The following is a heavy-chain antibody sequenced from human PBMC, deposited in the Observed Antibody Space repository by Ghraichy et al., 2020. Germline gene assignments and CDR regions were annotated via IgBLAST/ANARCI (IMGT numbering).Heavy chain of an antibody. D-gene: IGHD4-17*01. J-gene: IGHJ4*02. Sequence: GGSLRLSCAASGFTFSSYSMNWVRQAPGKGLEWVSSISSSSSYIYYADSVKGRFTISRDNAKNSLYLQMNSLRAEDTAVYYCARTNHPVTTIDYWGQGTLVTVSS. CDR3: ARTNHPVTTIDY. CDR2: ISSSSSYI. V-gene: IGHV3-21*01. CDR1: GFTFSSYS.